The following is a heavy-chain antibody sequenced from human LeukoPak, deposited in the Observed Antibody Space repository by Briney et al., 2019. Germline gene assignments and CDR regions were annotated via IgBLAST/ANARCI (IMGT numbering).Heavy chain of an antibody. CDR2: IYSGGST. CDR3: ARGQSYYEAFDI. D-gene: IGHD1-26*01. J-gene: IGHJ3*02. CDR1: GFTFSTFG. Sequence: GGSLRLSCTASGFTFSTFGMSWVRQPPGKGLEWVSVIYSGGSTNYAASVKGRFTISRDNSKNTLHLQMNSLRVEDTAVYYCARGQSYYEAFDIWGQGTMVTVSS. V-gene: IGHV3-53*03.